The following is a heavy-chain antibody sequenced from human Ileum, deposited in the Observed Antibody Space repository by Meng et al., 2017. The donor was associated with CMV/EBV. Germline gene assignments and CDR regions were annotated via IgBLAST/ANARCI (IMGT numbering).Heavy chain of an antibody. CDR3: AIQKVLNWFDP. J-gene: IGHJ5*02. CDR1: GFTFSNYD. V-gene: IGHV3-7*01. CDR2: INEDEDEK. Sequence: GGSLRLSCVVSGFTFSNYDMSWARQAPGKGLEWVANINEDEDEKTFLDSVRGRFTISRDNSKNTVFLHMSSLRVDDTAVYYCAIQKVLNWFDPWGQGTLVTVSS.